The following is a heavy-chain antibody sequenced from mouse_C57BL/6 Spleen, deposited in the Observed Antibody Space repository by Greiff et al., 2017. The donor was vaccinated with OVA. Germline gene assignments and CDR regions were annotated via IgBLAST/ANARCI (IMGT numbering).Heavy chain of an antibody. CDR1: GFTFSDYY. Sequence: EVQLVESEGGLVQPGSSMKLSCKASGFTFSDYYMAWVSQVPEQGLEWVANINSDGSSTYYMDTLKSSSTLTRDNAKNTLYLQMSSLKSEDTATYYGAKDSKDYAMYYWGQGTSVTVSS. J-gene: IGHJ4*01. V-gene: IGHV5-16*01. CDR2: INSDGSST. D-gene: IGHD2-5*01. CDR3: AKDSKDYAMYY.